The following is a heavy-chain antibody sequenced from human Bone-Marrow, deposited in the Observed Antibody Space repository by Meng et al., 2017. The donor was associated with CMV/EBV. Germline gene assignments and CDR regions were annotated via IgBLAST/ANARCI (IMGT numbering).Heavy chain of an antibody. V-gene: IGHV3-30*02. D-gene: IGHD3-3*01. Sequence: GESLKISCAASGFTFSSYGMHWVRQAPGKGLEWVAFIRNDGSDKYYADSVKGRFTISRDNSKNMLYMQMNSLRAEDTAVYYCAKDKGLRFLECFSVGGQGTLVTVSS. CDR2: IRNDGSDK. J-gene: IGHJ4*02. CDR1: GFTFSSYG. CDR3: AKDKGLRFLECFSV.